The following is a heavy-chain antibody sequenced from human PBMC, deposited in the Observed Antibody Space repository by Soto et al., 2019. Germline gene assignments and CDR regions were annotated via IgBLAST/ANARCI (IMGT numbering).Heavy chain of an antibody. CDR3: AMVDVYVTPSPQDV. D-gene: IGHD3-16*01. CDR1: GYRFTSYG. J-gene: IGHJ6*02. V-gene: IGHV1-18*01. Sequence: QVQLVQSGAEVKNPGASVKVSCKASGYRFTSYGIGWVRQAPGQGLEWMGWINAYNGNTNYAQNLQGRVTLTTDTSTSTADMELRSLRSNDPAVYYCAMVDVYVTPSPQDVWGQGTTVTVSS. CDR2: INAYNGNT.